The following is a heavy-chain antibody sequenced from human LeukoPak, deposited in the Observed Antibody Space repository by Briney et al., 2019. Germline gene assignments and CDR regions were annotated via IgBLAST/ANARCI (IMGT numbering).Heavy chain of an antibody. CDR3: ARVSYCGGDRSTGAFDI. CDR1: GGTFSSYA. J-gene: IGHJ3*02. D-gene: IGHD2-21*02. CDR2: IIPIFGTA. Sequence: SVKVSCKASGGTFSSYAISWVRQAPGQGLEWMGGIIPIFGTANYAQKFQGRVTITTDESTSTAYMELSSLRSEDTAVYYCARVSYCGGDRSTGAFDIWGQGTMVTVSS. V-gene: IGHV1-69*05.